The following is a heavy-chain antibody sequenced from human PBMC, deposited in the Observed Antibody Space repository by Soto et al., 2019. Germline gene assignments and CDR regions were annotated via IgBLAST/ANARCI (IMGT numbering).Heavy chain of an antibody. CDR2: IWYDGSNK. CDR3: AREGSGYYYFYAFDI. Sequence: QVQLVESGGGVVQPGRSLRLSCAASGFTFSSYGMHWVRQAPGKGLEWVAVIWYDGSNKYYADSVKGRFTISRDNSKNTLYLQMNSLRAEDTAVYYCAREGSGYYYFYAFDIWGQGTMVTVSS. V-gene: IGHV3-33*01. J-gene: IGHJ3*02. D-gene: IGHD3-22*01. CDR1: GFTFSSYG.